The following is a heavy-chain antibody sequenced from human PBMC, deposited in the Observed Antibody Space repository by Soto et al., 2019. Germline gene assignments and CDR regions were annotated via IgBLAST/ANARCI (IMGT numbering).Heavy chain of an antibody. D-gene: IGHD6-13*01. J-gene: IGHJ6*02. CDR2: IYYSGST. V-gene: IGHV4-31*03. Sequence: SSETLSLTCTVSGGSISSGGYYWSWIRQHPGKGLEWIGYIYYSGSTYYNPSLKSRVTISVDTSKNQFSLKLSSVTAADTAVYYCARAAAAGPRGSNYYYYGLDVWGQGTTVTVSS. CDR3: ARAAAAGPRGSNYYYYGLDV. CDR1: GGSISSGGYY.